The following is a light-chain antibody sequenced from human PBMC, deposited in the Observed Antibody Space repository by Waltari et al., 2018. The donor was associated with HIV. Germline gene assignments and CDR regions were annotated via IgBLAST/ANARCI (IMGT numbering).Light chain of an antibody. CDR2: AAS. Sequence: DIQMTQSPSSLSASVGDRVTITCRASQSISSYLNWYQQKPGKAPKLLIYAASSLQSGVPSRFSGSGSGTDFTLTISSLQPEDFATYYCQQFNSYPLTFGAGTTVEIK. CDR3: QQFNSYPLT. J-gene: IGKJ4*01. V-gene: IGKV1-39*01. CDR1: QSISSY.